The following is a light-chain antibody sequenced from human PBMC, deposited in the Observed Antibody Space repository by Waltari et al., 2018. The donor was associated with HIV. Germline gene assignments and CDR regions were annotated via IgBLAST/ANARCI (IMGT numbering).Light chain of an antibody. CDR2: SDI. J-gene: IGLJ2*01. CDR3: QSYDSSLRASV. CDR1: RSNIGAGYF. V-gene: IGLV1-40*01. Sequence: QSALTQPPSVSGAPGQRATIPCTGNRSNIGAGYFGPWYQHLPGTAPKLPVYSDINRPSGVPDRFSGSKSGTSASLVITGLQAEDEADYYCQSYDSSLRASVFGGGTKLTVL.